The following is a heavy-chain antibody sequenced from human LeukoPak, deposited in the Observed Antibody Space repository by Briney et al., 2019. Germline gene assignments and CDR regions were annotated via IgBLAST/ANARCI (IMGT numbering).Heavy chain of an antibody. CDR3: AKDSSIARNVDY. V-gene: IGHV3-23*01. CDR2: ISGSGGST. CDR1: GFTFSSYA. D-gene: IGHD1-1*01. Sequence: GGSLRLSCAASGFTFSSYAMSWVRQAPGKGLEWVSAISGSGGSTYYADSVKGRFTISRDNSKNTLYLQMNSLRAEDTAVYCCAKDSSIARNVDYWGQGTLVTVSS. J-gene: IGHJ4*02.